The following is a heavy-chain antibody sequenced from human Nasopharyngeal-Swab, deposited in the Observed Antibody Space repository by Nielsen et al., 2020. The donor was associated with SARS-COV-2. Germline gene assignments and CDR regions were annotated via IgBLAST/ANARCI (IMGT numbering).Heavy chain of an antibody. V-gene: IGHV4-34*01. CDR3: ARGKRSNYFRVSPPNWFDP. D-gene: IGHD2/OR15-2a*01. CDR2: INHSGST. Sequence: WIRQPPGKGLEWIGEINHSGSTNYNPSLKSRVTISVDTSKNQFPLKLSSVTAADTAVYYCARGKRSNYFRVSPPNWFDPWGQGTLVTV. J-gene: IGHJ5*02.